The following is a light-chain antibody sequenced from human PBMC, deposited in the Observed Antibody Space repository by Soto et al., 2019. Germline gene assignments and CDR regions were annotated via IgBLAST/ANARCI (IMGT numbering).Light chain of an antibody. Sequence: QSALTQPAAVSGSPGQSITISCTGTSSDVGGYNFVYWYQHHPGKAPKLIIYDVNNRPSGVSNRFSGSKSGNTASLTISGLQAEDEADYYCTSYSNSNTPFVLGAGTKVTVL. J-gene: IGLJ1*01. CDR1: SSDVGGYNF. CDR3: TSYSNSNTPFV. V-gene: IGLV2-14*03. CDR2: DVN.